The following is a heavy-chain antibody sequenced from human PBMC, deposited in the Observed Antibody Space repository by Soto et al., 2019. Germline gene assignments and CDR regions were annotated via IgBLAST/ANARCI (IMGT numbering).Heavy chain of an antibody. CDR1: GFIFSSYA. CDR3: AKLDRLRFGESSLAPFDH. V-gene: IGHV3-23*01. Sequence: EVQLLESGGGLVQPGGSLRLSCAASAASGFIFSSYAMSWVRQAPGKGLEWVSSISGSGGNTYYADSVKGRFTISRDNSMNTLYLEMNSLRAEDTAENYCAKLDRLRFGESSLAPFDHWGQGTLVTVCS. D-gene: IGHD3-16*02. CDR2: ISGSGGNT. J-gene: IGHJ4*02.